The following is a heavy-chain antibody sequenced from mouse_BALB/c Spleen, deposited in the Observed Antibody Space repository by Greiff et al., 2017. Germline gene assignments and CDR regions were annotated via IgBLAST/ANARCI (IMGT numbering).Heavy chain of an antibody. CDR1: GYTFTSYW. V-gene: IGHV1-87*01. D-gene: IGHD2-3*01. CDR2: IYPGDGDT. CDR3: ARHDGNYEDYYAMDY. J-gene: IGHJ4*01. Sequence: QVQLKESGAELARPGASVKLSCKASGYTFTSYWMQWVKQRPGQGLEWIGAIYPGDGDTRYTQKFKGKATLTADKSSSTAYMQLSSLASEDSAVYYCARHDGNYEDYYAMDYWGQGTSVTVSS.